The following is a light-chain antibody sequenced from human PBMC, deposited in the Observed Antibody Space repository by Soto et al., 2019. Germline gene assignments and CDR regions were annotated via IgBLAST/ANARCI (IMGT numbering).Light chain of an antibody. CDR3: EHYVTWPLA. V-gene: IGKV3-15*01. CDR1: RGIGST. J-gene: IGKJ4*01. Sequence: EVVMTQSPATLSVSPGERATLSCRASRGIGSTLAWYQQKPGQTPRLLIYDTSTRATGVPARFIGSASGTVFTLTIPSLQSEDFALYDCEHYVTWPLAFGGG. CDR2: DTS.